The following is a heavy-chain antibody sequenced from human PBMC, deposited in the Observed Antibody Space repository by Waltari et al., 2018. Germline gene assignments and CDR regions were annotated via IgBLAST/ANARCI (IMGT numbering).Heavy chain of an antibody. CDR2: IRSKADGGTT. CDR1: GGSFSGYY. CDR3: TRSVSKYSSGETSDY. J-gene: IGHJ4*02. Sequence: VQLQQWGAGLLKPSETLSLTCAVYGGSFSGYYWSWVRQAPGRGLEWVGCIRSKADGGTTEYAASVKGRFTISREDSKSIADLQMNSLKTEDTAVYYCTRSVSKYSSGETSDYWGQGTLVTVSS. D-gene: IGHD6-19*01. V-gene: IGHV3-49*04.